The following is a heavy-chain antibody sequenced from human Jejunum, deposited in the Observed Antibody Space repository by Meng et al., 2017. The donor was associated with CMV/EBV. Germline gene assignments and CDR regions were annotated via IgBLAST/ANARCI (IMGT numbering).Heavy chain of an antibody. V-gene: IGHV2-70*20. J-gene: IGHJ4*02. CDR2: IDWDDDK. D-gene: IGHD2-15*01. CDR1: GFSLSTSGMC. Sequence: SGFSLSTSGMCVSWVRQSPGEALELLALIDWDDDKYYSTSLKTRLTVSMDTSKNQVVLTMSNLDPVDTATYYCARTKGGRGFIDYWGQGTRVTVSS. CDR3: ARTKGGRGFIDY.